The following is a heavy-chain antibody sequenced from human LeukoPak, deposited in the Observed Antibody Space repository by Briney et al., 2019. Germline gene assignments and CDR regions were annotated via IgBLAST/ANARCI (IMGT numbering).Heavy chain of an antibody. CDR2: IKQDESEK. CDR3: ARVLVYSYGSGYNMDV. V-gene: IGHV3-7*01. CDR1: GFTFSSYW. Sequence: GGSLRLSCAASGFTFSSYWMHWVRQAPGKGLVWVANIKQDESEKYYVDSVKGRFTISRDNAKSSLYLQMNSLRTEDTAVYYCARVLVYSYGSGYNMDVWGKGTTVTVSS. D-gene: IGHD5-18*01. J-gene: IGHJ6*03.